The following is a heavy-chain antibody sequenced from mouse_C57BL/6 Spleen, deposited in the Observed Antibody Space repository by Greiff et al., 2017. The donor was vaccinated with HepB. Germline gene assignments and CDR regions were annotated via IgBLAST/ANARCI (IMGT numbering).Heavy chain of an antibody. CDR1: GFTFSDYY. CDR3: ARGGVVATYLYFDV. CDR2: INYDGSST. Sequence: EVHLVESEGGLVQPGSSMKLSCTASGFTFSDYYMAWVRQVPEKGLEWVANINYDGSSTYYLDSLKSRFIISRDNAKNILYLQMSSLKSEDTATYYCARGGVVATYLYFDVWGTGTTVTVSS. D-gene: IGHD1-1*01. J-gene: IGHJ1*03. V-gene: IGHV5-16*01.